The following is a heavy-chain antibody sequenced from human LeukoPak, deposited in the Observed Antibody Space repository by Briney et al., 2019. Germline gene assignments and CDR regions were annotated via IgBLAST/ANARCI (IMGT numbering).Heavy chain of an antibody. CDR2: IYYSGST. J-gene: IGHJ3*02. V-gene: IGHV4-59*11. CDR1: GGSISSHY. Sequence: SETLSLTCTVSGGSISSHYWSWIRQPPGKGLEWIGYIYYSGSTNYNPSLKSRVTISVDTSKNQFSLKLSSVTAADTAVYYCARVSPSGFGALSSPIDIWGQGTMVTVSS. CDR3: ARVSPSGFGALSSPIDI. D-gene: IGHD3-10*01.